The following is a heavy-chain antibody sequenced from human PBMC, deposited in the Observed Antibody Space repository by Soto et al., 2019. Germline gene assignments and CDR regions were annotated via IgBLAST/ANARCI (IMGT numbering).Heavy chain of an antibody. CDR2: ISGSGGTP. J-gene: IGHJ4*02. D-gene: IGHD6-13*01. V-gene: IGHV3-23*01. CDR3: AMGLAAIGQLEK. CDR1: GFTFSYSA. Sequence: GGSLRLSCAASGFTFSYSAMSWVRQAPGRGLEWVSTISGSGGTPYYADSVKGRFTISRDNSKNSLYLILNSLRADDTAICYWAMGLAAIGQLEKWGQGALLAVSS.